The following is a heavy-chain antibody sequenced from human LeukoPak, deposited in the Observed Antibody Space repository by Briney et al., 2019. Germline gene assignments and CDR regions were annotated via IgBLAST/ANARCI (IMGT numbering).Heavy chain of an antibody. D-gene: IGHD2-2*01. CDR2: IIPILGIA. V-gene: IGHV1-69*02. Sequence: VASVKVSCKASGGTFSSYTISWVRQAPGQGLGWMGRIIPILGIANYAQKFQGRVTITADKSTSAAYMELSSLRSEDTAVYYCAIFIVVVPAATLGVDYWGQGTLVTVSS. CDR1: GGTFSSYT. J-gene: IGHJ4*02. CDR3: AIFIVVVPAATLGVDY.